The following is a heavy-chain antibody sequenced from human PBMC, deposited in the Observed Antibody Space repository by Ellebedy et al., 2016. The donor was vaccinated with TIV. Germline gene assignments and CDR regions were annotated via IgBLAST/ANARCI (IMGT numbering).Heavy chain of an antibody. D-gene: IGHD3-9*01. CDR3: ARGLRYFDWPSDY. J-gene: IGHJ4*02. CDR1: GFTFSNYA. V-gene: IGHV3-30-3*01. Sequence: GESLKISCAASGFTFSNYAIHWVRQAPGKGLEWVAVISYDGSNKYYAASVKGRFTISRDNSKNTLFLQMNSLRPEDTAVYYCARGLRYFDWPSDYWGQGTLVTVSS. CDR2: ISYDGSNK.